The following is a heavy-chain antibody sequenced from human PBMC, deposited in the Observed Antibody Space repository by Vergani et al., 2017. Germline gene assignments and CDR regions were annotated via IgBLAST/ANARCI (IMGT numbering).Heavy chain of an antibody. CDR1: GGSISSYY. CDR2: IYYSGST. Sequence: VQLQESGPGLVKPSETLSLTCTVSGGSISSYYWSWIRQPPGKGLEWIGYIYYSGSTNYNPSLKSRVTISVDTSKNQFSLKLSSVTAADTAVYYCAREGVTTGAFDIWGQGTMVTVSS. CDR3: AREGVTTGAFDI. J-gene: IGHJ3*02. V-gene: IGHV4-59*01. D-gene: IGHD4-17*01.